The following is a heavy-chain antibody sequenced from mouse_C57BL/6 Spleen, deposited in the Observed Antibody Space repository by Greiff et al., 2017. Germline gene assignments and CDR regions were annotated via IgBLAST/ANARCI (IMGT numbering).Heavy chain of an antibody. CDR3: ARSNSGTYWYFDV. V-gene: IGHV1-64*01. D-gene: IGHD4-1*01. J-gene: IGHJ1*03. Sequence: QVQLQQSGAELVKPGASVKLSCKASGYTFTSYWMHWVKQRPGQGLERIGMIHPNSGSTNYNEKFKSKATLTVDKSSSTAYMQLSSLTSEDSAVYYCARSNSGTYWYFDVWGTGTTVTVSS. CDR1: GYTFTSYW. CDR2: IHPNSGST.